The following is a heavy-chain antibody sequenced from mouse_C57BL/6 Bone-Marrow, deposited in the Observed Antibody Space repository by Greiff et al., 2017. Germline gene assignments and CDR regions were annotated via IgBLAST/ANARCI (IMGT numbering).Heavy chain of an antibody. V-gene: IGHV5-6*01. J-gene: IGHJ2*01. Sequence: EVQRVESGGDLVKPGGSLKLSCAASGFTFSSYGMSWVRQTPDKRLEWVATISSGGSYTYYPDSVKGRFTISRDNAKNTLYLQMSSLKSEDTAMYYCARQWCTFFDYWGQGTTLTVSS. CDR1: GFTFSSYG. CDR3: ARQWCTFFDY. CDR2: ISSGGSYT. D-gene: IGHD1-1*02.